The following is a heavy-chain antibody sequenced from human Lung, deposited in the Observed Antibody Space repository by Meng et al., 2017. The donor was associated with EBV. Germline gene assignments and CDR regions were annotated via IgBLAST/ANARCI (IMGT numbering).Heavy chain of an antibody. CDR3: SRDLVGSDDV. CDR1: GFRFSRYW. J-gene: IGHJ4*02. CDR2: TNENGGIT. Sequence: VPLVESGGGLVQPGGSLRLSCAASGFRFSRYWMHWVRQVPGKGLVWVSRTNENGGITNYADSVKGRFTISRDNTKNTLYLQMNSLRVEDTAVYFCSRDLVGSDDVWGQGTLVTVSS. V-gene: IGHV3-74*01. D-gene: IGHD5-24*01.